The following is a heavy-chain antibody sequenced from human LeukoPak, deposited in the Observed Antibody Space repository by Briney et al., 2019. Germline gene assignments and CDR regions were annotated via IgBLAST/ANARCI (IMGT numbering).Heavy chain of an antibody. V-gene: IGHV4-34*01. J-gene: IGHJ4*02. Sequence: PSETLSLTSAVYRGSFSGHYWSWIRQPPGKGLEWMGEINHSGSTNYNPSLKSRVTISVDPSKNQFSLKLSSVTAADTAVYYCARGPVVVEPGVYYFDYWGQGTLVTVSS. CDR2: INHSGST. CDR3: ARGPVVVEPGVYYFDY. D-gene: IGHD2-15*01. CDR1: RGSFSGHY.